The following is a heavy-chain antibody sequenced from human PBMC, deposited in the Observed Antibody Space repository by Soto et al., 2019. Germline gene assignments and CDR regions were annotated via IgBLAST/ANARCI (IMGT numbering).Heavy chain of an antibody. CDR2: INHSGST. J-gene: IGHJ3*02. Sequence: SETLSLTCAVYCGSFSGYYWSWIRQPPGKGLEWIGEINHSGSTNYNPSLKSRVTMSVDTSKNQFSLKLSSVTAADTAVYYCARRYGYAFDIWGQGTMVTVSS. V-gene: IGHV4-34*01. D-gene: IGHD4-17*01. CDR3: ARRYGYAFDI. CDR1: CGSFSGYY.